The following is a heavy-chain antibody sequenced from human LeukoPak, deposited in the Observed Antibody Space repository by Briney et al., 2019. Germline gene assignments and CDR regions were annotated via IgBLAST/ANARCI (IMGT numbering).Heavy chain of an antibody. CDR3: ARVVAARPAWFDP. J-gene: IGHJ5*02. D-gene: IGHD6-6*01. V-gene: IGHV4-39*01. Sequence: PSETLSLTCTVSGGSISSSSYYWGWIRQPPGKGLQWIGSIYYSGSTYYNPSLKSRVTISVDTSKNQFSLKLSSVTAADTAVYYCARVVAARPAWFDPWGQGTLVTVSS. CDR2: IYYSGST. CDR1: GGSISSSSYY.